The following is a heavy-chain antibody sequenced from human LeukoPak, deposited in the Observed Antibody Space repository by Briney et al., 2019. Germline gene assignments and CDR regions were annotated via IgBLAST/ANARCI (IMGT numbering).Heavy chain of an antibody. CDR3: ARGVEPLAANTLAY. CDR2: LYSDGNT. Sequence: RGSLRLSCAAAGFTVITNDMTWVRQAPGKGLEWVSVLYSDGNTKYADSVQGRFTISRDNSKNTLYLEMNSLSPDDTAVYYCARGVEPLAANTLAYWGQGTLVTVSS. V-gene: IGHV3-53*01. D-gene: IGHD1-14*01. J-gene: IGHJ4*02. CDR1: GFTVITND.